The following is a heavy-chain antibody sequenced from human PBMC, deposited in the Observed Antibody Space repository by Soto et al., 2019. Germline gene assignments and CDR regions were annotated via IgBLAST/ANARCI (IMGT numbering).Heavy chain of an antibody. D-gene: IGHD1-26*01. Sequence: GGSLRLSCAASGFTFDDYAMHWVRQAPGKGLEWVSGISWNSDSIGYADSVKGRFTISRDNAKNSLYLQMNSLRAEDTALYYCAKDIRSGSYLGGDYFDYWGQGTLGTVSS. CDR2: ISWNSDSI. CDR1: GFTFDDYA. CDR3: AKDIRSGSYLGGDYFDY. V-gene: IGHV3-9*01. J-gene: IGHJ4*02.